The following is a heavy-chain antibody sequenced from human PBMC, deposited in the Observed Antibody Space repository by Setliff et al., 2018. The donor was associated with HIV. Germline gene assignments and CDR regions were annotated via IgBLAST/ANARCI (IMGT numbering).Heavy chain of an antibody. CDR2: IYYSGST. CDR1: GGSISSYY. Sequence: SETLSLTCTVSGGSISSYYWSWIRQPPGKGLEWIGYIYYSGSTNYNPSLKSRVTISVDTSKNQFSLKLSSVTAADTAVYYCARLLVAGMLFDYWGQGTLVTVSS. CDR3: ARLLVAGMLFDY. J-gene: IGHJ4*02. V-gene: IGHV4-59*08. D-gene: IGHD2-15*01.